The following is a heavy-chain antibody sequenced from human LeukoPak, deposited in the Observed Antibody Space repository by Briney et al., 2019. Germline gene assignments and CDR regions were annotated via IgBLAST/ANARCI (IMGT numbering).Heavy chain of an antibody. CDR2: IKQDGSQK. V-gene: IGHV3-7*03. Sequence: GSLRLSCAASGFTFSNYRMSWVRQVPGKGPEWVANIKQDGSQKYYVDSVKGRFTISRDNAKNSLYLQMDSLRAEDTAAYYCARDKEEGATKLDYWGQGTLVTVSS. D-gene: IGHD1-26*01. CDR1: GFTFSNYR. CDR3: ARDKEEGATKLDY. J-gene: IGHJ4*02.